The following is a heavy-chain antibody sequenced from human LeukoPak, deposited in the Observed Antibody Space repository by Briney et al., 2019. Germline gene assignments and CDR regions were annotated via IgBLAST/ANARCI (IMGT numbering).Heavy chain of an antibody. CDR3: ARAEDGGAY. CDR2: IYPRDGST. Sequence: ASVKVSCKASGYTFTSNYIHWVRQAPGQGLEWMGMIYPRDGSTSYAQKFQGRVTVTRDTSTSTVHMELSGLRSEDTAVYYCARAEDGGAYWGQGTLVTVSS. V-gene: IGHV1-46*01. CDR1: GYTFTSNY. J-gene: IGHJ4*02.